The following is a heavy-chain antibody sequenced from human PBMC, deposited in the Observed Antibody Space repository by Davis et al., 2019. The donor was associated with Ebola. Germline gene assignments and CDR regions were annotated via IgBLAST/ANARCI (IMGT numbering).Heavy chain of an antibody. CDR1: AFTFSSYA. CDR3: AKTQLGILGY. CDR2: IYSGGRT. Sequence: GGSLRLSCVASAFTFSSYAMHWIRQAPGKGLEWVSVIYSGGRTDYADSVKGRFTISRDNSKNTLYLQMNSLRAEDTAVYYCAKTQLGILGYWGQGTLVTVSS. J-gene: IGHJ4*02. V-gene: IGHV3-23*01. D-gene: IGHD7-27*01.